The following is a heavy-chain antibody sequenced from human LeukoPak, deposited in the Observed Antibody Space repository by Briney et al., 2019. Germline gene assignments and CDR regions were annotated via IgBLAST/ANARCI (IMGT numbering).Heavy chain of an antibody. Sequence: ASVKVSCKASGYTFTSYGISWVRQAPGQGLEWMGWISAYNGNTNNAQKLQGRVTMTTDTSTSTAYMELRSLRFDDTAVYYCARDSEGYCSSTSCYKGYYYYMDVWGKGTTVTVSS. J-gene: IGHJ6*03. CDR3: ARDSEGYCSSTSCYKGYYYYMDV. D-gene: IGHD2-2*01. V-gene: IGHV1-18*01. CDR1: GYTFTSYG. CDR2: ISAYNGNT.